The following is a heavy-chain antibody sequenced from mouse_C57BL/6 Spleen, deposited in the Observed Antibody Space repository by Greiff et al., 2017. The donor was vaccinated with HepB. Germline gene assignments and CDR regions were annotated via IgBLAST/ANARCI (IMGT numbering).Heavy chain of an antibody. J-gene: IGHJ3*01. CDR2: IDPENGDT. V-gene: IGHV14-4*01. D-gene: IGHD1-1*01. CDR3: TTDYYGSSRAWFAY. CDR1: GFNIKDDY. Sequence: VQLQQSGAELVRPGASVKLSCTASGFNIKDDYMHWVKQRPEQGLEWIGWIDPENGDTEYASKFQGKATITADTSSNTAYLQLSSLTSEDTAVYYGTTDYYGSSRAWFAYWGQGTLVTVSA.